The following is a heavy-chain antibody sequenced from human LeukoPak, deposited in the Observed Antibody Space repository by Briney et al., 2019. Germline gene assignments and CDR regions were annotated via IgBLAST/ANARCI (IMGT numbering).Heavy chain of an antibody. D-gene: IGHD1-26*01. CDR2: ISSSSSTI. CDR1: GFTFSSYS. CDR3: ARGELRSYYYGMDV. Sequence: PGGSLRLSCAASGFTFSSYSMNWVRQAPGKGLEWVSYISSSSSTIYYADSVKGRFTISRDNAKNSLYLQMNSLRAEDTAVYYCARGELRSYYYGMDVWGQGTTVTVSS. V-gene: IGHV3-48*01. J-gene: IGHJ6*02.